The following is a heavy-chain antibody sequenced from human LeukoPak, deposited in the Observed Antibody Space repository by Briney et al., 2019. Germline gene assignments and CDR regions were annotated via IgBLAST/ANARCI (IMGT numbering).Heavy chain of an antibody. CDR1: GFAFSSYG. D-gene: IGHD3-22*01. V-gene: IGHV3-30*18. Sequence: GGSLRLSCAAFGFAFSSYGMHWVRQAPGKGLEWVAVISHDGSNKYYADSVKGRFTISRDDSRNTLYLQMTSLRAEDTAVYYCAKDYFDSSGYYYVGDYWGQGTLVTVSS. J-gene: IGHJ4*02. CDR3: AKDYFDSSGYYYVGDY. CDR2: ISHDGSNK.